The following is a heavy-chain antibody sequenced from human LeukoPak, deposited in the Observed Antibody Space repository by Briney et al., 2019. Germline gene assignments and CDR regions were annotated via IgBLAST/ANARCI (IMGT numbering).Heavy chain of an antibody. CDR1: GGSISSYY. D-gene: IGHD6-19*01. CDR3: AREGSGWYKGAFDI. Sequence: SETLSLTCTVSGGSISSYYWSWIRQPAGKGLEWIGRIYTSGSTNYNPSLKSRVTISVDKSKNQFSLKLSSVTAADTAVYYCAREGSGWYKGAFDIWGQGTMVTVSS. CDR2: IYTSGST. J-gene: IGHJ3*02. V-gene: IGHV4-4*07.